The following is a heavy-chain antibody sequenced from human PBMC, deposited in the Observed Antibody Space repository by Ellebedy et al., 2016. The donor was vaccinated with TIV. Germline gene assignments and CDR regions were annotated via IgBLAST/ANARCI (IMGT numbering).Heavy chain of an antibody. J-gene: IGHJ4*02. Sequence: MPGGSLRLSCAVSGASISSDKWWTWVRQHPGKGLEWIGYIYSSGSTNYTPSLKSRVTISLDTSKNQLSLKLSSVTAADTDVYYCATGPNQDFFDYWGQGTLVTVSS. V-gene: IGHV4-4*02. CDR2: IYSSGST. CDR3: ATGPNQDFFDY. D-gene: IGHD1-14*01. CDR1: GASISSDKW.